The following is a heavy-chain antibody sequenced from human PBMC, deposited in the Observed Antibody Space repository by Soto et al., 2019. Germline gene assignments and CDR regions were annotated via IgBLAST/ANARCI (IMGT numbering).Heavy chain of an antibody. V-gene: IGHV3-9*03. Sequence: PGGSLRLSCAASGFTFDDYAMHWVRQAPGKGLEWVSGISWNSGSIAYADSVKGRFTISRDNAKNSLYLQMNTLRPGVLALSSQCDMWFGPWGQGPLVTVSS. CDR2: ISWNSGSI. J-gene: IGHJ5*02. CDR1: GFTFDDYA. CDR3: CDMWFGP.